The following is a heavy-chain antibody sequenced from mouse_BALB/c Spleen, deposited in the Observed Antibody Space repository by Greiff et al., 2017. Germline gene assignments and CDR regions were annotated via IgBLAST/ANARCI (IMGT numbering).Heavy chain of an antibody. Sequence: DLVKPGASVKLSCKASGYTFTSYWINWIKQRPGQGLEWIGRIAPGSGSTYYNEMFKGKATLTVDTSSSTAYIQLSSLSSEDSAVYFCARCDDGYYEGYAMDYWGQGTSVTVSS. V-gene: IGHV1S41*01. CDR3: ARCDDGYYEGYAMDY. D-gene: IGHD2-3*01. CDR2: IAPGSGST. J-gene: IGHJ4*01. CDR1: GYTFTSYW.